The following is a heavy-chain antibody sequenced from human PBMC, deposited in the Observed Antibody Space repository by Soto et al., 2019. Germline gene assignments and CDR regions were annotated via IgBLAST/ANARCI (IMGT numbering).Heavy chain of an antibody. J-gene: IGHJ6*02. D-gene: IGHD3-22*01. Sequence: GASVKVCCKAPGYTFTSYGISWVRQAPGQGLEWMGWISAYNGNTNYAQKLQGRVTMTTDTSTSTAYMELRSLRSDDTAVYYCAIGRDYYDSSGYYSYYYYGMDVWGQGTTVTVSS. V-gene: IGHV1-18*01. CDR3: AIGRDYYDSSGYYSYYYYGMDV. CDR1: GYTFTSYG. CDR2: ISAYNGNT.